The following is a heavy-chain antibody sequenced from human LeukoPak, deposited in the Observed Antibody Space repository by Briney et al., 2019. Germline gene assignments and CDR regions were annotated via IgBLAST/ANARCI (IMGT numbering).Heavy chain of an antibody. CDR3: AHRRYYYDSSGYFVWVGWFDP. CDR1: GFSLSTSGVG. V-gene: IGHV2-5*01. CDR2: IYWNDDK. D-gene: IGHD3-22*01. Sequence: SGPTLVNPTQTLTLTCTFSGFSLSTSGVGVGWIRQPPGKALEWLALIYWNDDKRYSPSLKRRLTITKDTSKNQVVLTMTNMDPVDTATYYCAHRRYYYDSSGYFVWVGWFDPWGQGTLVTVSS. J-gene: IGHJ5*02.